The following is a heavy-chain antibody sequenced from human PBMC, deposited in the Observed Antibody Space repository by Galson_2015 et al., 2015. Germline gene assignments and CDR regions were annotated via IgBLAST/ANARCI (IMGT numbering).Heavy chain of an antibody. D-gene: IGHD3-22*01. CDR3: ARVSQYYYDSSGYYY. CDR1: GLTFSSYS. Sequence: SLRLSCAASGLTFSSYSMNWVRQAPGKGLEWVSSISSSSSYIYYADSVKGRFTISRDNAKNSLYLQMNSLRAEDTAVYYCARVSQYYYDSSGYYYWGQGTLVTVSS. CDR2: ISSSSSYI. J-gene: IGHJ4*02. V-gene: IGHV3-21*01.